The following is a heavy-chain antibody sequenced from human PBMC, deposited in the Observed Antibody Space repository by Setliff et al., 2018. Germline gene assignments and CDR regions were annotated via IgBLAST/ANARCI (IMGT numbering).Heavy chain of an antibody. Sequence: PGESLKISCQTSGYSFISYWIGWVRQMPGKGLEWIGIIDPGDSETKYSPSFQGQISISADKSINTAYLHWSSLKVSDTAIYYCARRDNYYDSTGYSYYFDDWGQGTLVTVSS. CDR3: ARRDNYYDSTGYSYYFDD. V-gene: IGHV5-51*01. D-gene: IGHD3-22*01. CDR1: GYSFISYW. CDR2: IDPGDSET. J-gene: IGHJ4*02.